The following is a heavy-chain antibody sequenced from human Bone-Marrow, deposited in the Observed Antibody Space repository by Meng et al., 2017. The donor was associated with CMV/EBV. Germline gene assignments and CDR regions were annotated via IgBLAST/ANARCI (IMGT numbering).Heavy chain of an antibody. CDR1: GGSFSGYY. Sequence: SETLSLTCVVYGGSFSGYYWSWIRQPPGKGLEWIGEINHSGSTNYNPSLKSRVTISVDTSKNQFSLKLSSLTAANTAVYYCATGRPAAELMSSIAARWGHGTLVTVSS. CDR2: INHSGST. V-gene: IGHV4-34*01. D-gene: IGHD6-6*01. CDR3: ATGRPAAELMSSIAAR. J-gene: IGHJ1*01.